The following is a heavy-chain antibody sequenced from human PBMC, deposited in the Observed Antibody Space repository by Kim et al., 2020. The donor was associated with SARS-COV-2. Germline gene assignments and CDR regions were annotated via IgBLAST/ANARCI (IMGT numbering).Heavy chain of an antibody. Sequence: YNGNTNYNPSLSSRVTISIDKSKNQFSLKLRSATAADTAVYYCARRGDYWGQGTLVIVSS. CDR3: ARRGDY. V-gene: IGHV4-39*01. J-gene: IGHJ4*02. CDR2: YNGNT.